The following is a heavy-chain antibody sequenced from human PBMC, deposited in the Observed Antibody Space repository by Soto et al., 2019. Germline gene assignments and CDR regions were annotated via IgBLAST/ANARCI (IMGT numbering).Heavy chain of an antibody. CDR1: GYTFTGYY. D-gene: IGHD3-10*01. CDR2: INPNSGGT. J-gene: IGHJ5*02. CDR3: ARSSYGSGSYYKSRPELRWFDT. V-gene: IGHV1-2*02. Sequence: ASVKVSCKASGYTFTGYYMHWVRQAPGQGLEWMGWINPNSGGTNYAQKFQGRVTMTRDTSISTAYMELSRLRSDDTAVYYCARSSYGSGSYYKSRPELRWFDTWGQGTLVTVSS.